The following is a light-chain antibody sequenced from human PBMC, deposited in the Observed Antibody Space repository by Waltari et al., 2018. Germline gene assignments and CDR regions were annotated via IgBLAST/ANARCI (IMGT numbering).Light chain of an antibody. V-gene: IGKV1-13*02. CDR2: DAS. CDR3: QQFNSYPLT. J-gene: IGKJ4*01. CDR1: QRISIT. Sequence: AIQLTQSPSSLSASAGDRVTLTRRASQRISITLAWYQQKPGKAPKLLIYDASSLESGVPSRFSGSGSGTDFTLTISSLQPEDFATYYCQQFNSYPLTFGGGTKVEIK.